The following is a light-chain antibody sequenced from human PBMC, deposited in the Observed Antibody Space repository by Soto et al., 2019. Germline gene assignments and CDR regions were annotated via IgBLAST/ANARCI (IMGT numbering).Light chain of an antibody. V-gene: IGKV3D-15*01. CDR1: QSVSYN. Sequence: EIVTTQSPATLSVSPGERATLSCRASQSVSYNLAWYQQKPGQAPRLLVYGLSTRATGIPARFSSSGSGTEFTLTISSMRSEDFAIYYCQQYNDWPRTFGPGTKVDFK. J-gene: IGKJ3*01. CDR2: GLS. CDR3: QQYNDWPRT.